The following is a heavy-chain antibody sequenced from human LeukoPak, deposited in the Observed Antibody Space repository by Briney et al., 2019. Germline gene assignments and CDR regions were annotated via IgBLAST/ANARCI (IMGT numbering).Heavy chain of an antibody. V-gene: IGHV3-74*01. CDR1: GFTFSSSW. D-gene: IGHD6-19*01. CDR2: ISTDGSST. CDR3: ARSSGWYG. Sequence: GGSLRLSCAASGFTFSSSWMHWVRQAPGKGLVWVSRISTDGSSTKYADSVKGRFTISRDNAKNSLYLQMNSLRAEDTAVYYCARSSGWYGWGQGTLVTVSS. J-gene: IGHJ4*02.